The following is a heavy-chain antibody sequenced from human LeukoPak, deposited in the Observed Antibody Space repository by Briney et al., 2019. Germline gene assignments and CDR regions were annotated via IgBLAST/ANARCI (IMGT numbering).Heavy chain of an antibody. CDR1: GYTFTSYD. CDR3: ARGPPRGSRYFDWLQGGYYFDY. D-gene: IGHD3-9*01. J-gene: IGHJ4*02. CDR2: MNPNSGNT. Sequence: ASVKVSCKASGYTFTSYDINWVRQAPGQGLEWMGWMNPNSGNTGYAQKFQGRVTMTRNTSISTAYMELNSLRAEDTAVYYCARGPPRGSRYFDWLQGGYYFDYWGQGTLVTVSS. V-gene: IGHV1-8*01.